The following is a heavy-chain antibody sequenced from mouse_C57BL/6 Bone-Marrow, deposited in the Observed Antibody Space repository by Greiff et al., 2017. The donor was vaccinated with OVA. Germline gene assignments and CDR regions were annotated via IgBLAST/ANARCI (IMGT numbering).Heavy chain of an antibody. V-gene: IGHV1-81*01. J-gene: IGHJ2*01. CDR3: ARSLPYYFDY. CDR2: IYPRSGNT. CDR1: GYTFTSYG. Sequence: QVQLKESGAELARPGASVKLSCKASGYTFTSYGISWVKQRTGQGLEWIGEIYPRSGNTYYNEKFKGKATLTADKSSSTAYMELRSLTSEDSAVYFCARSLPYYFDYWGQGTALTVSS.